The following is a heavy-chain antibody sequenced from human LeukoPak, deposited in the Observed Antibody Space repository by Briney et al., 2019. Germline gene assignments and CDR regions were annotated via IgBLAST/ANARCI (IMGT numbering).Heavy chain of an antibody. J-gene: IGHJ4*02. Sequence: PSETLSLTCAVYGGSFSGYYWSWLRQPPGKGLEWIGEINHSGSTNYNPSLKSRVTISVDTSKNQFSLKLSSVTAADTAVYYCARAPRWLRFPEFDYWGQGTLVTVSS. V-gene: IGHV4-34*01. CDR1: GGSFSGYY. D-gene: IGHD5-12*01. CDR2: INHSGST. CDR3: ARAPRWLRFPEFDY.